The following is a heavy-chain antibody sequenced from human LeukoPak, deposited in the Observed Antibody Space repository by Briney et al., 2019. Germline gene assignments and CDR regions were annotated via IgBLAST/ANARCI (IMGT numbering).Heavy chain of an antibody. V-gene: IGHV4-30-4*08. D-gene: IGHD5-24*01. CDR2: IYYSGST. CDR3: ARENVEMATIGDY. Sequence: SETLSLTCTVSGGSISSGDYYWSWIRQPPGKGPEWIGYIYYSGSTYYNPSLKSRVTISVDTSKNQFSLKLSSVTAADTAVYYCARENVEMATIGDYWGQGTLVTVSS. CDR1: GGSISSGDYY. J-gene: IGHJ4*02.